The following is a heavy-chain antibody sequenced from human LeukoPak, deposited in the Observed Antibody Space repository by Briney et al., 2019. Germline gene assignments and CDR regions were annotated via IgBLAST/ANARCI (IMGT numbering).Heavy chain of an antibody. V-gene: IGHV3-13*01. CDR2: IATAGDT. D-gene: IGHD3-3*01. Sequence: PGGSLRLSSAASGFTFSSYDMHVGRQATEKRLEWVSAIATAGDTYYPGSVKGRFTISRENAKNSLYLQMNSLRAGDTAVYYCARGGDYEFWTGNYYYYGMDVWGQGTTVTVSS. CDR1: GFTFSSYD. J-gene: IGHJ6*02. CDR3: ARGGDYEFWTGNYYYYGMDV.